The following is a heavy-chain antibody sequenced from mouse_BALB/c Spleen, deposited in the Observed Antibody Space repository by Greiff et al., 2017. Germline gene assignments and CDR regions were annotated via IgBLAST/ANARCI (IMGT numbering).Heavy chain of an antibody. V-gene: IGHV5-6-2*01. CDR2: INSNGGST. J-gene: IGHJ4*01. D-gene: IGHD1-2*01. CDR1: GFTFSSYY. Sequence: EVKLVESGGGLVKLGGSLKLSCAASGFTFSSYYMSWVRQTPEKRLELVAAINSNGGSTYYPDTVKGRFTISRDNAKNTLYLQMSSLKSEDTALYYCARHRITTATRAMDYWGQGTSVTVSS. CDR3: ARHRITTATRAMDY.